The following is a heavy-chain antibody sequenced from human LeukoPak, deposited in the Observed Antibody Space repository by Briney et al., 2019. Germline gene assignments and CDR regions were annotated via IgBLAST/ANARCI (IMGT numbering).Heavy chain of an antibody. CDR1: GYTFTGYY. Sequence: GASVKVSCKASGYTFTGYYMHWVRQAPGQGLEWMGWISAYNGNTNYAQKLQGRVTMTTDTSTSTAYMELRSLRSDDTAVYYCATVSGWGSWFDPWGQGTLVTVSS. D-gene: IGHD6-19*01. V-gene: IGHV1-18*04. CDR2: ISAYNGNT. J-gene: IGHJ5*02. CDR3: ATVSGWGSWFDP.